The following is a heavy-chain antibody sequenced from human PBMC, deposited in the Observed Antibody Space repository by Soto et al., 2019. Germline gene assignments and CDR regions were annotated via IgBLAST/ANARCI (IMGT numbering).Heavy chain of an antibody. D-gene: IGHD2-15*01. J-gene: IGHJ4*02. CDR1: GGSFSGYY. Sequence: PSETLSLTCAVYGGSFSGYYWSWIRQPPGKGLEWIGEINHSGSTNYNPSLKSRVTISVDTSKNQFSLKLSSVTAADTAVYYCAKSGRYCSGGSCSFDYWGQGTLVTVSS. CDR2: INHSGST. CDR3: AKSGRYCSGGSCSFDY. V-gene: IGHV4-34*01.